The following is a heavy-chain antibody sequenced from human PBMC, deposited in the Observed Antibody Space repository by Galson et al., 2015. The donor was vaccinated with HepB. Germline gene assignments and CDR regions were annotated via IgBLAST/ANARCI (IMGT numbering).Heavy chain of an antibody. CDR2: IWYDGSNK. CDR3: AKDQGLGDFWSGYYTDRRA. V-gene: IGHV3-33*06. D-gene: IGHD3-3*01. CDR1: GFTFSSYG. Sequence: SLRLSCAASGFTFSSYGMHWVRQAPGKGLEWVAVIWYDGSNKYYADSVRGRFTISRDNSKNTLYLQMNSLRAEDTAVYYCAKDQGLGDFWSGYYTDRRAWGQGTLVTVSS. J-gene: IGHJ5*02.